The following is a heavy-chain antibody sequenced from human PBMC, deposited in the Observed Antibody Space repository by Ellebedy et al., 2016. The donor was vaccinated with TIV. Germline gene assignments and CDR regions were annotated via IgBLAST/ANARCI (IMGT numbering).Heavy chain of an antibody. CDR1: GFTFIIYS. CDR2: ISSSSRTI. CDR3: AAAVGAGDDAFDI. D-gene: IGHD6-13*01. J-gene: IGHJ3*02. V-gene: IGHV3-48*01. Sequence: GGSLRLXXAASGFTFIIYSLNWVRQAPGKGLEWVSYISSSSRTIYYADSVKGRFTISRDNAKNSLYLQMNSLRAEDTAVYYCAAAVGAGDDAFDIWGQGTMVTVSS.